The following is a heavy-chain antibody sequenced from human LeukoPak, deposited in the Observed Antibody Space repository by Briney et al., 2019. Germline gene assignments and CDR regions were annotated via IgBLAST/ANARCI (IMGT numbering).Heavy chain of an antibody. J-gene: IGHJ2*01. CDR1: GLTFSSNA. CDR2: INGNGRST. V-gene: IGHV3-23*01. CDR3: ARDRRGWYFDL. D-gene: IGHD1-26*01. Sequence: GGSLRLSCAASGLTFSSNAMSWVRQTAGKGLDWVSSINGNGRSTYYADSVKGRFTISRDNSKNTVYLQMNSLRAEDTAVYYCARDRRGWYFDLWGRGTLVTVFS.